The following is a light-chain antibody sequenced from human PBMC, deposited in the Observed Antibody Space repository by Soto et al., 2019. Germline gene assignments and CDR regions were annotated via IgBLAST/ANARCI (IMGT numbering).Light chain of an antibody. CDR1: QGISVY. V-gene: IGKV1-27*01. Sequence: DIQMTQSPSSLSASVGDRVTITCRASQGISVYLAWYQQKPGNVPKLLIFASSTLQSGVPSRFSGSGSGTDFTLTISSLQPEDGATYFCKKYDRSPFTFGPGTKVDIK. CDR2: ASS. CDR3: KKYDRSPFT. J-gene: IGKJ3*01.